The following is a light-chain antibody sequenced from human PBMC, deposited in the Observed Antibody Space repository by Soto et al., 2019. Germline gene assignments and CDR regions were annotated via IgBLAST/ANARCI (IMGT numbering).Light chain of an antibody. CDR1: RGDVGSYHF. Sequence: QSALTQPASVSGSPGQSITISCTGTRGDVGSYHFVSWFQHHPGKAPKLMIYEVSNRPSGVSNRFSASKSGNTASLTISGLQAEDEADYYCCSYTSSSSWVFGGGTKLTVL. CDR3: CSYTSSSSWV. CDR2: EVS. J-gene: IGLJ3*02. V-gene: IGLV2-14*01.